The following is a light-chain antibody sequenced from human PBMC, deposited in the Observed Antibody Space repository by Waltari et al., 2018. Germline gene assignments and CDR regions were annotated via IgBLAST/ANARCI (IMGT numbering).Light chain of an antibody. CDR1: QSVGTY. J-gene: IGKJ4*01. Sequence: IVLTQSPALLSFSPGDRATLSCRASQSVGTYLAWYQQRPGQSPSLLIYDASYRATGIPGRFSGSGSETDFTLTISSLQPEDFAVYYCQQRRSWPLTFGGGTRVQI. CDR2: DAS. V-gene: IGKV3-11*01. CDR3: QQRRSWPLT.